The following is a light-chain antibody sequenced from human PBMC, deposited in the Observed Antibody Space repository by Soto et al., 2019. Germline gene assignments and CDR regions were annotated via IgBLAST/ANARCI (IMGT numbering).Light chain of an antibody. CDR1: QSLRHGNGNTY. J-gene: IGKJ1*01. CDR2: QTF. V-gene: IGKV2-24*01. CDR3: TQATHFPRT. Sequence: DVVLTQTPLFSPVTLGQPASISCRSSQSLRHGNGNTYLSWLQQRPGQPPRLLIYQTFNRFSGVPDRFSGSGAGTDFTLKISRVEAEDVGVYFCTQATHFPRTFGQGTKVEIK.